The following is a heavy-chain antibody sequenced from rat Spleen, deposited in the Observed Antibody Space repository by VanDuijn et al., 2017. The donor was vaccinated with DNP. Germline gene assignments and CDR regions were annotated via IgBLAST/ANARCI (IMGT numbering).Heavy chain of an antibody. CDR1: GFSLTTYS. CDR2: LSDGGNT. Sequence: QVQLKESGPGLVQPSQTLSLTCTVSGFSLTTYSVAWIRHPPGKGLEWIAALSDGGNTNYNSVLRSRLSISRDTSKSQVFLEMNSLQTEDTALYFCARSDYSDGTYYYGYFDYWGQGVMVTVSS. V-gene: IGHV2-6*01. D-gene: IGHD1-12*02. J-gene: IGHJ2*01. CDR3: ARSDYSDGTYYYGYFDY.